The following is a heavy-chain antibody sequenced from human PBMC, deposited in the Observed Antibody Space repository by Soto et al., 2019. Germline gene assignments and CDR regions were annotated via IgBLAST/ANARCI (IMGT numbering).Heavy chain of an antibody. CDR1: GGSISSANW. CDR3: ARLSFSYGVDV. V-gene: IGHV4-4*02. CDR2: IYHGGST. Sequence: SETLSLTCAVSGGSISSANWWTWVRQPPGKGLEWIGEIYHGGSTSYNPSLKSRVTLSLDKFKSHFSLNLTSVTAADTAVYYCARLSFSYGVDVWGQGTTVTVSS. J-gene: IGHJ6*02.